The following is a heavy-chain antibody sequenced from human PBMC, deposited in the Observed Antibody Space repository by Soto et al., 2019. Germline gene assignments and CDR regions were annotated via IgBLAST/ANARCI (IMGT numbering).Heavy chain of an antibody. J-gene: IGHJ6*02. V-gene: IGHV4-31*03. CDR2: IYYSGST. Sequence: PSETLSLTCTVSGGSISSGGYYWSWIRQHPGKGLEWIGYIYYSGSTYYNPSLKSRVTISVGTSKNQFSLKLSSVTAADTAVYYCARDRVAAAGRWDYYYYGMDVWGQGTTVTVSS. CDR1: GGSISSGGYY. D-gene: IGHD6-13*01. CDR3: ARDRVAAAGRWDYYYYGMDV.